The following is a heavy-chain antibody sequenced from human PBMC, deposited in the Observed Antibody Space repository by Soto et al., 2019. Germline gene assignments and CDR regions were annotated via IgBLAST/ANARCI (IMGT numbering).Heavy chain of an antibody. CDR2: ISSSSSTI. D-gene: IGHD2-8*01. J-gene: IGHJ6*02. CDR3: ARDNVALRRRGDYYGMDV. CDR1: GFTFSSYS. Sequence: GGSLRLSCAASGFTFSSYSMNWVRQAPGKGLEWVSYISSSSSTIYYADSVKGRFTISRDNAKNSLYLQMNSLRDEDTAVYYCARDNVALRRRGDYYGMDVWGQGTTVTVSS. V-gene: IGHV3-48*02.